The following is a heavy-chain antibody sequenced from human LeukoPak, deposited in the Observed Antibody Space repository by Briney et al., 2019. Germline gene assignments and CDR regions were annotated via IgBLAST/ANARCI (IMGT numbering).Heavy chain of an antibody. CDR3: AREPPGYAFDI. V-gene: IGHV1-46*03. D-gene: IGHD3-10*01. CDR1: GYTFTSYY. Sequence: GASVKVSCKASGYTFTSYYMHWVRQAPGQGLEWMGIINPSGGSTSYAQKFQGRVTMTRGTSTSTVYMELSSLRSEDTAVYYCAREPPGYAFDIWGQGTMVTVSS. J-gene: IGHJ3*02. CDR2: INPSGGST.